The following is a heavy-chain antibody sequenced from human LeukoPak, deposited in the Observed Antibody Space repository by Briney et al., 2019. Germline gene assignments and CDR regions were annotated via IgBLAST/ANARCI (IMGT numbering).Heavy chain of an antibody. CDR3: ARAIGYSYGSADY. V-gene: IGHV3-48*04. J-gene: IGHJ4*02. CDR2: ISSSSSTI. CDR1: GFTFSSYS. D-gene: IGHD5-18*01. Sequence: GGSLRLSRAASGFTFSSYSMNWVRQAPGKGLEWVSYISSSSSTIYYADSVKGRFTISRDNAKNSLYLQMNSLRAEDTAVYYCARAIGYSYGSADYWGQGTLVTVSS.